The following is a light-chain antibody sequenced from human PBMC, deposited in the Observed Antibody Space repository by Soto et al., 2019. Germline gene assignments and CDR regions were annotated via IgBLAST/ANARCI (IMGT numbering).Light chain of an antibody. J-gene: IGKJ1*01. V-gene: IGKV1-5*03. CDR3: QHYNSYSEA. CDR2: KAS. CDR1: QTISSW. Sequence: DIQMTRSPATLSGAEGKRVDIGGRASQTISSWLAWYQQKPGKAPKLLIYKASTLKSGVPSRFSGSGSGTEFTLTLCSLQSDDFATYYCQHYNSYSEAFGHGTRVDI.